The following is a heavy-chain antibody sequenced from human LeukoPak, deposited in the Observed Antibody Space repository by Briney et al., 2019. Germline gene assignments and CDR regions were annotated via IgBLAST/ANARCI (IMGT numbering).Heavy chain of an antibody. CDR2: IYYSGST. V-gene: IGHV4-59*01. CDR3: ARTTEGYCRGRSCYSYYYYMDV. Sequence: SETLSLTCTVSGGSISSYYWSWIRQPPGKGLEWIGYIYYSGSTNYNPSLKSRVTIPVDTSKNQFSLKLSSVTAADTAVYYCARTTEGYCRGRSCYSYYYYMDVWGKGTTATVSS. J-gene: IGHJ6*03. CDR1: GGSISSYY. D-gene: IGHD2-15*01.